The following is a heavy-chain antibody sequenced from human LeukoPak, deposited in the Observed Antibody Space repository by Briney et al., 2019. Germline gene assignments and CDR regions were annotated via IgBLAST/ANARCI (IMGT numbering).Heavy chain of an antibody. CDR2: IKQDGSEK. CDR1: GFTFSNYW. V-gene: IGHV3-7*01. CDR3: ARDNGVVHGVYYMDV. D-gene: IGHD3-3*01. J-gene: IGHJ6*03. Sequence: GGSLRLSCAASGFTFSNYWMTWVRQAPGKGLEWVADIKQDGSEKLYVKSVRGRFTISRDNAKMSLFLQMNSLRAEDTAVYYCARDNGVVHGVYYMDVWGKGTTVAVSS.